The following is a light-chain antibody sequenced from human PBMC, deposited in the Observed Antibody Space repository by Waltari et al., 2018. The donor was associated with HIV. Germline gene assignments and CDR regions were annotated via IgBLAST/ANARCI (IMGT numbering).Light chain of an antibody. CDR2: EVT. J-gene: IGLJ3*02. CDR1: SSDIGAYNP. V-gene: IGLV2-18*02. Sequence: SVLTQPPSVSGSLGQSVTISCTGTSSDIGAYNPVSWYQQSPGTAPNLRIYEVTHRPSGVPVRFSGSKSGNTASLTISGLQADDEADYYCSSYTTSSTWVFGGGTKLTVL. CDR3: SSYTTSSTWV.